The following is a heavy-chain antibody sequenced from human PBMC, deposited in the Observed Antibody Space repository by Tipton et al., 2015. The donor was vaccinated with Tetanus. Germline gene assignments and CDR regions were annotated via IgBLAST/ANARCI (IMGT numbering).Heavy chain of an antibody. V-gene: IGHV4-30-4*08. CDR3: ARNVYTVTNDAFDI. Sequence: LRLSCSVSDGPVSSGGFYWGWVRQVTGKGLEWIGNIYYSGTTYYTPSLRGRLSISIDTSQNQFSLRLTSVTAADTAVYFCARNVYTVTNDAFDIWGHGTLVNVSS. D-gene: IGHD4-11*01. J-gene: IGHJ3*02. CDR2: IYYSGTT. CDR1: DGPVSSGGFY.